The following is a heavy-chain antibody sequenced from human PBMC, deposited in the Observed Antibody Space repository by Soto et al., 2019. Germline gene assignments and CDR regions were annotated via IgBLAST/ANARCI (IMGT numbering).Heavy chain of an antibody. CDR1: GFTFSSYG. D-gene: IGHD5-12*01. J-gene: IGHJ4*02. Sequence: PGGSLRLSCAASGFTFSSYGMHWVRQAPGKGLEWVAVISYDGSNKYYADSVKGRFTISRDNSKNTLYLQMNSLRAEDTAVYYCAKDWNSGYDWRVGDDYWGQGTLVTVSS. CDR3: AKDWNSGYDWRVGDDY. CDR2: ISYDGSNK. V-gene: IGHV3-30*18.